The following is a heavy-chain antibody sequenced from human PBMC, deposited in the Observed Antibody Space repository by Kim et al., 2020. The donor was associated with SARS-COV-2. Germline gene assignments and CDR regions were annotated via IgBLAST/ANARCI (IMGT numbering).Heavy chain of an antibody. CDR1: GFTFSSYG. V-gene: IGHV3-33*01. CDR2: IWYDGSNK. D-gene: IGHD6-13*01. J-gene: IGHJ6*02. Sequence: GGSLRLSCAASGFTFSSYGMHWVRQAPGKGLEWVAVIWYDGSNKDYADSVKGRFTISRDNSKNTLYLQMNSLRAEDTAVYYCARDRGLYSSSWYHSYYYYGMDVWGQGTTLTVSS. CDR3: ARDRGLYSSSWYHSYYYYGMDV.